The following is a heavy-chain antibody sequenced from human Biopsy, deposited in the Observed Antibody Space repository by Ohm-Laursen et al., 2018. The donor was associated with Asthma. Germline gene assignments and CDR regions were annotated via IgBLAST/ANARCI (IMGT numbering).Heavy chain of an antibody. J-gene: IGHJ3*02. CDR3: VRDGTDDAFDI. D-gene: IGHD1-1*01. Sequence: SLRLSCAASGFSFSNFAIHWVRQAPGKGLEWVGVISKDASTQDYVDSVKGRFTMATDNSKNTLDLQMNSLREEDTAVYYCVRDGTDDAFDIWGQGTVVSVSS. CDR2: ISKDASTQ. V-gene: IGHV3-30*01. CDR1: GFSFSNFA.